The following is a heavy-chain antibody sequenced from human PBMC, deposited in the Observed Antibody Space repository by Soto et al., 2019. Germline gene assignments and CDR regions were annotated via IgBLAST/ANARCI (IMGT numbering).Heavy chain of an antibody. CDR1: GGSISSGGYY. D-gene: IGHD6-19*01. V-gene: IGHV4-61*08. Sequence: SETLSLTCTVSGGSISSGGYYWSWIRQHPGKGLEWIGYIYYSGSTNYNPSLKSRVTISVDTSKNQFSLKLSSVTAADTAVYYCARRGYSSGWYGYYYMDVWGKGTTVTVSS. CDR3: ARRGYSSGWYGYYYMDV. CDR2: IYYSGST. J-gene: IGHJ6*03.